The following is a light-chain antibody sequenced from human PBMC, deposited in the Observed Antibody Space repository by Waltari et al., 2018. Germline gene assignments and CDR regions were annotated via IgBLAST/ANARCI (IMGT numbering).Light chain of an antibody. V-gene: IGLV1-40*01. CDR2: GNT. Sequence: QSILTQPPSVSGAPGQRVTISCTGSFSNIGAGYDILWYQRLQGAAPKLLIQGNTNRPSRVPDRLSGSKSGTSASLAIAGLQTEDEADYFCQSYDTTLGTVIFGGGTKLTVL. CDR1: FSNIGAGYD. J-gene: IGLJ2*01. CDR3: QSYDTTLGTVI.